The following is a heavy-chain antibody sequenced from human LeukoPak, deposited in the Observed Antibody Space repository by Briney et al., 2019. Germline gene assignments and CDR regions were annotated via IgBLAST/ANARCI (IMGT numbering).Heavy chain of an antibody. CDR2: ISYDGRQK. D-gene: IGHD2-8*01. V-gene: IGHV3-30*04. CDR1: GFTFSTYA. Sequence: PGRSLRLSCTASGFTFSTYAMHWVRQAPGKGLEWVAVISYDGRQKYYADSVMGRFTISRDNSKNTLYLQMSSLRDEDTAVYYCARVYLERLTAGYFDHWGQGTLVTVSP. J-gene: IGHJ4*02. CDR3: ARVYLERLTAGYFDH.